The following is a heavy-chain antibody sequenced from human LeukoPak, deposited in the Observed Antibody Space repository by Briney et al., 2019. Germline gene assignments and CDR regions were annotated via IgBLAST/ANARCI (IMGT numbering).Heavy chain of an antibody. CDR2: INHSGST. Sequence: SETLSLTCAVYGGSFSGYYWSWIRQPPGKGLEWIGEINHSGSTNYNPSLKSRVTISVDTSKNQFSLKLSSVTAADTAVYYCARTGRDGYNPVHDYWVQGTLVTV. J-gene: IGHJ4*02. V-gene: IGHV4-34*01. CDR3: ARTGRDGYNPVHDY. D-gene: IGHD5-24*01. CDR1: GGSFSGYY.